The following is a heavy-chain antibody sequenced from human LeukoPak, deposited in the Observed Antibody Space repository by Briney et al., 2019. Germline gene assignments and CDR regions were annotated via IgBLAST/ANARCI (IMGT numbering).Heavy chain of an antibody. Sequence: GGSLRLSCAASGFTFSSYAMSWVRQAPGKGLEWVSASSDSGGSTYYADSVKGRFTISRDNSKNTLYLQMNSLRAEDTAVYYCAKDRYSGYDAFDIWGQGTMVTVSS. CDR3: AKDRYSGYDAFDI. CDR2: SSDSGGST. V-gene: IGHV3-23*01. D-gene: IGHD5-12*01. CDR1: GFTFSSYA. J-gene: IGHJ3*02.